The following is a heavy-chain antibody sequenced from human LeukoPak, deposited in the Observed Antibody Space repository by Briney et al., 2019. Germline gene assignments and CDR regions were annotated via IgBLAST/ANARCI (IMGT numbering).Heavy chain of an antibody. CDR3: ARGFRGAPFDY. CDR2: ISSSSSYI. J-gene: IGHJ4*02. Sequence: TGGSLRLSCAASGFTFSSYSMNWVRQAPGRGLEWVSSISSSSSYIYYADSVKGRFTISRDNAKNSLYLQMNSLRAEDTAVYYCARGFRGAPFDYWGQGTLVTVSS. CDR1: GFTFSSYS. V-gene: IGHV3-21*01. D-gene: IGHD3-16*01.